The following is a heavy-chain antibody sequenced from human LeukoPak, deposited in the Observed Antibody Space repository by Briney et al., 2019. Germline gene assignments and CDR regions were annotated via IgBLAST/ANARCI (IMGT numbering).Heavy chain of an antibody. CDR2: IYSDGSI. CDR1: GFTVSSNY. J-gene: IGHJ4*02. V-gene: IGHV3-53*01. D-gene: IGHD4-23*01. CDR3: ARDIYGANPFDY. Sequence: GGSLRLSCAASGFTVSSNYMSWVRQAPGKGLEWVSVIYSDGSIYYADSVKGRFTISRDNSKNTLYLQMNSLRAEDTAVYYCARDIYGANPFDYWGQGTLVTVSS.